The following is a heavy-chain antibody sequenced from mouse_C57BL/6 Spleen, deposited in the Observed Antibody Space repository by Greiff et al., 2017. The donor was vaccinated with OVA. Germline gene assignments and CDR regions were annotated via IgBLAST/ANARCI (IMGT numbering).Heavy chain of an antibody. V-gene: IGHV7-3*01. CDR2: IRNKANGYTT. CDR3: ARYEGLAWFAY. Sequence: EVQRVESGGGLVQPGGSLSLSCAASGFTFTDYYMSWVRQPPGKALEWLGFIRNKANGYTTEYSASVKGRFTISRDNSQSILYLQMNALRAEDSATYYCARYEGLAWFAYWGQGTLVTVSA. J-gene: IGHJ3*01. D-gene: IGHD3-3*01. CDR1: GFTFTDYY.